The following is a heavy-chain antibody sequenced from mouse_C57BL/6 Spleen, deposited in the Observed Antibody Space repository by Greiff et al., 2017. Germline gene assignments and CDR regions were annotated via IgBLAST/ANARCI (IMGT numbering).Heavy chain of an antibody. D-gene: IGHD1-1*01. CDR1: GYTFTSYW. CDR3: ASPKVGAPVRLDV. Sequence: QVQLQQPGAELVKPGASVKLSCKASGYTFTSYWMHWVKQRPGQGLEWIGMIHPNSGSTNYNEKFKSKATLTVDKSSSTAYMQLSSLTSEDSAVXYGASPKVGAPVRLDVGGTGTPVPVS. CDR2: IHPNSGST. V-gene: IGHV1-64*01. J-gene: IGHJ1*03.